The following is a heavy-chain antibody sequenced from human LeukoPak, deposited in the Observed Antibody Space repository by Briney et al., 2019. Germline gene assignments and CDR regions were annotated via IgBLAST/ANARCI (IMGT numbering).Heavy chain of an antibody. CDR2: IFSDDRR. J-gene: IGHJ5*02. CDR1: GFTVSSNF. D-gene: IGHD2-8*01. V-gene: IGHV3-66*01. Sequence: GGSLRLSCAASGFTVSSNFVTWVRQAPGKGLEWVSVIFSDDRRDYADSVKGTFTISRDSSKNTVFLQVNSLRVEDTAVYYCATGSAGSSYESWGQGTLVTVSS. CDR3: ATGSAGSSYES.